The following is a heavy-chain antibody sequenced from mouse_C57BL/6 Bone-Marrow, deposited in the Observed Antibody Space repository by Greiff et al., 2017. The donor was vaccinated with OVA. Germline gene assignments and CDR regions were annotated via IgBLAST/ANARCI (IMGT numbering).Heavy chain of an antibody. CDR1: GFNIKDYY. CDR3: DRGRTYYVDY. Sequence: EVKLVESGAELVKPGASVKLSCTASGFNIKDYYMHWVKQRTEQGLEWIGRIDPEDGYTKYAPKFQGKATITADTSSNTAYLQLSSLTSDDTAVYYCDRGRTYYVDYWGQGTTLTVSS. CDR2: IDPEDGYT. V-gene: IGHV14-2*01. J-gene: IGHJ2*01.